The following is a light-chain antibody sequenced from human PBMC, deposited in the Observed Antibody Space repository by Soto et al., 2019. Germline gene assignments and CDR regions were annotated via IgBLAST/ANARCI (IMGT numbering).Light chain of an antibody. CDR2: AAS. V-gene: IGKV1-9*01. CDR3: QQLNSYPIT. Sequence: DIQLTQSPSFLSASVGDRVPITCRASQVISSYLAWYQQKPGKAPKLLIYAASTLQSGVPSRFSGSRSGTEFTLTISSLQPEDFATYYCQQLNSYPITFGQGTRLEIK. J-gene: IGKJ5*01. CDR1: QVISSY.